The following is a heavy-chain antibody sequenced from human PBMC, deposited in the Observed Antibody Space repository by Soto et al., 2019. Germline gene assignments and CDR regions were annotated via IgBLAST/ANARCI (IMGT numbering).Heavy chain of an antibody. CDR3: ARDLGGWPDY. V-gene: IGHV1-3*01. J-gene: IGHJ4*02. CDR2: INAGNGNT. Sequence: QVQLVQSGAEVKKPGASVKVSCKASAYTFTSYAIHWVRQAPGQRIEWMGWINAGNGNTKYSQKFQDRVTITRDTSACTAYMELSSLRSEDTALYYCARDLGGWPDYWGQGTLVTVSS. CDR1: AYTFTSYA. D-gene: IGHD6-19*01.